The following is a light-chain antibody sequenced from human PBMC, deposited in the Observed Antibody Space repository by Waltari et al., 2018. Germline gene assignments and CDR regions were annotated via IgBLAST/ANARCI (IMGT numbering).Light chain of an antibody. CDR1: SSDSGGYNY. CDR2: DVT. Sequence: SALTQPDSVSGSPGQSITISCSGISSDSGGYNYVSWYQQHPGEAPKPIIYDVTNRPSGVSARFSGSKSGSSASLTISGLQPDDEADYYCSSFTSSTTGIFGGGTKLTVL. CDR3: SSFTSSTTGI. J-gene: IGLJ2*01. V-gene: IGLV2-14*03.